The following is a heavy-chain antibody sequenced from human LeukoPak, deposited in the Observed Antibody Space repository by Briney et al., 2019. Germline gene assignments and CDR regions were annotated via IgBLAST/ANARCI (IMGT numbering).Heavy chain of an antibody. CDR1: GFTFSSYA. CDR3: ARAHGAGGLGYQYMDV. J-gene: IGHJ6*03. Sequence: PGGSLRLSCAASGFTFSSYAMTWVRQAPGKGLEWVSAISTSSSYIYYADSVKGRFTISRDNAKNSLFLQMNSLRAEDTAVYYCARAHGAGGLGYQYMDVWGKGTTVTISS. CDR2: ISTSSSYI. V-gene: IGHV3-21*01. D-gene: IGHD2-2*01.